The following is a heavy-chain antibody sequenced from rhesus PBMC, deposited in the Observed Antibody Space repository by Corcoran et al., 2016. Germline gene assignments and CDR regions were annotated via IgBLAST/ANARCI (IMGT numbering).Heavy chain of an antibody. CDR2: YYGSGSTT. V-gene: IGHV4-169*01. CDR1: GGTTTSSY. Sequence: QLPLQESGPGLVKPPETPSVPCAASGGTTTSSYWTWIRQPRGRGRGWIGYYYGSGSTTTYNPSLKSRVTLSVDTSKNQLSLKLSSVTAADTAVYYCARTYYYSGSYYYYFDYWGQGVLVTVSS. D-gene: IGHD3-16*01. CDR3: ARTYYYSGSYYYYFDY. J-gene: IGHJ4*01.